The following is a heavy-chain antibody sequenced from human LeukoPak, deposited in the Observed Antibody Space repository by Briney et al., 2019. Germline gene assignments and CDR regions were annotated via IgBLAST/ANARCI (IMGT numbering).Heavy chain of an antibody. V-gene: IGHV4-31*03. J-gene: IGHJ4*02. D-gene: IGHD3-10*01. CDR2: IYYSGST. CDR1: GGSISSGGYY. Sequence: SETLSLTCTVSGGSISSGGYYWSWIRQHPGKGLEWIGYIYYSGSTYYNPSLKSRVTISVDTSKNQFSLKLSSVTAADTAVYYCARGLYGSGSYMSCWGQETLVTVSS. CDR3: ARGLYGSGSYMSC.